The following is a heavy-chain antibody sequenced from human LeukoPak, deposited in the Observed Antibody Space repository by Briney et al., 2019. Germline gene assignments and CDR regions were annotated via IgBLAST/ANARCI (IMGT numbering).Heavy chain of an antibody. J-gene: IGHJ4*02. D-gene: IGHD5-24*01. Sequence: GGSLRLSCAAAGITFSSYWMTWVRQAPGKGLEWVANINQDGSTKYYVDSVQGRFTISRDNARSSLYLQMNSLRAEDTAVYYCATDRGYLQFYYWGQGTLVTVSS. CDR3: ATDRGYLQFYY. V-gene: IGHV3-7*01. CDR1: GITFSSYW. CDR2: INQDGSTK.